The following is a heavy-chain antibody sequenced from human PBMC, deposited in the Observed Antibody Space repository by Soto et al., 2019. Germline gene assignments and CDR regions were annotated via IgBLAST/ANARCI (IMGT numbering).Heavy chain of an antibody. CDR3: AKEYSSPAAWFDP. J-gene: IGHJ5*02. CDR1: GYTFTGYH. Sequence: GASVKVSCKASGYTFTGYHIHWVRQAPGQGLEWLGWINPNTGGTNYAQNFQGRVAMARDTSLSTVYMELSRLKSDDTAVYYCAKEYSSPAAWFDPWGQGTLVTVSS. D-gene: IGHD6-19*01. V-gene: IGHV1-2*02. CDR2: INPNTGGT.